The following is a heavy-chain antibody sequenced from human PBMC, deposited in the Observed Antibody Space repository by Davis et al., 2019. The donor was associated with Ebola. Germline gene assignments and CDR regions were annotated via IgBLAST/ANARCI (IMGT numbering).Heavy chain of an antibody. J-gene: IGHJ4*02. Sequence: PGGSLRLSCVASGFTFSRSWMNWVRQAPGQGLEWVASIKEDGSEKYHVHSVEGRFTISRDNSKNALFLQMDSLRAEDTAVYYCVRDAYSDFWSGYTSQSPGDYWGQGTLVTVSS. V-gene: IGHV3-7*01. CDR2: IKEDGSEK. CDR1: GFTFSRSW. CDR3: VRDAYSDFWSGYTSQSPGDY. D-gene: IGHD3-3*01.